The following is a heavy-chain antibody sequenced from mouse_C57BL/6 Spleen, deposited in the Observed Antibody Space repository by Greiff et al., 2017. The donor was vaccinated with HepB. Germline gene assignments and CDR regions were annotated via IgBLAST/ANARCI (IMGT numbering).Heavy chain of an antibody. CDR1: GYSITSGYD. V-gene: IGHV3-1*01. Sequence: VQLKESGPGMVKPSQSLSLTCTVTGYSITSGYDWHWIRHFPGNKLEWMGYISYSGSTNYNPSLKSRISITHDTSKNHFFLKLNSVTTEDTSTYCCARGDYGAWFAYWGQGTLVTVSA. CDR3: ARGDYGAWFAY. D-gene: IGHD2-4*01. CDR2: ISYSGST. J-gene: IGHJ3*01.